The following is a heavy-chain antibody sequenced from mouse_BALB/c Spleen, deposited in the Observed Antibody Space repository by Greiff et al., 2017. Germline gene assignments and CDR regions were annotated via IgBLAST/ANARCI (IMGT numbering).Heavy chain of an antibody. V-gene: IGHV1-15*01. CDR2: IDPETGGT. CDR3: ARGGNGNGFAY. CDR1: GYTFTDYE. J-gene: IGHJ3*01. Sequence: QVQLQQSGAELVRPGASVTLSCKASGYTFTDYEMHWVKQTPVHGLEWIGAIDPETGGTAYNQKFKGKATLTADKSSSTAYMELRSLTSEDSAVYYCARGGNGNGFAYWGQGTLVTVSA. D-gene: IGHD2-1*01.